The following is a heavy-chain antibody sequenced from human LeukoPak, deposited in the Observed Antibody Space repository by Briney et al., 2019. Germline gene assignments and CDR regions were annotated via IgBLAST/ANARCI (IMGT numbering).Heavy chain of an antibody. Sequence: GASVKVSRKGSGYTFTRYYLYWVGQAPGHGVVGMGIIYPSGGSTNYAHKFQGRVTMNRDTATSTVYKDLRSLRSDDTAVYYCARVKNGGLGEFYYYYMDVWGKRNTVTISS. CDR3: ARVKNGGLGEFYYYYMDV. J-gene: IGHJ6*03. CDR1: GYTFTRYY. CDR2: IYPSGGST. V-gene: IGHV1-46*01. D-gene: IGHD3-10*01.